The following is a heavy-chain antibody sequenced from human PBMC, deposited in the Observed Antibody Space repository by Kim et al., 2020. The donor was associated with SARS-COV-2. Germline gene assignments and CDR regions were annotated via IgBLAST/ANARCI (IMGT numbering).Heavy chain of an antibody. Sequence: GGSLRLSCTTSGFTFTGYAMSWVRQAPGKGLEWVSSIDGSGGTTYYVDSVKGRFTISRDNSKNTRYLQMNSLRADDTAVYYCMKGGWGWIWDPWGQGTRVTVSS. J-gene: IGHJ5*02. CDR3: MKGGWGWIWDP. CDR2: IDGSGGTT. V-gene: IGHV3-23*01. CDR1: GFTFTGYA. D-gene: IGHD2-2*03.